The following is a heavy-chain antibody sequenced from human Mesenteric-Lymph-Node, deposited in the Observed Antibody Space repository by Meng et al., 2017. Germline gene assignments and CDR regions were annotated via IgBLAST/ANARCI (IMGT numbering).Heavy chain of an antibody. CDR3: ARGFRGEPYYNYGMDV. V-gene: IGHV7-4-1*02. D-gene: IGHD3-10*01. Sequence: ASVKVSCKASGYTFTSYAMIWVRQAPGQGLEWMGWINTNTGNPTYAQGFTGRFVFSLDTSVSTTYLQLSSLKAEDTAVYYCARGFRGEPYYNYGMDVWGQGTTVTVSS. CDR2: INTNTGNP. J-gene: IGHJ6*02. CDR1: GYTFTSYA.